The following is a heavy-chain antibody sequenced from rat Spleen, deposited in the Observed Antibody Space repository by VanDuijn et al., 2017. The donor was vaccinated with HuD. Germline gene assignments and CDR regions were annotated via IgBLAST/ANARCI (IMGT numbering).Heavy chain of an antibody. V-gene: IGHV5-29*01. D-gene: IGHD1-10*01. CDR1: GFSFSDYY. CDR2: ISYDGRNS. CDR3: AKEGITTSFNS. Sequence: EVQLVESDGGLVQPGRSLKLSCAASGFSFSDYYMAWVRQAPTKGLEWVVTISYDGRNSYYGDSVKGRFTISRDNAENTVYLQMNSLRSEDTATYFCAKEGITTSFNSWGQGVMVTVSS. J-gene: IGHJ2*01.